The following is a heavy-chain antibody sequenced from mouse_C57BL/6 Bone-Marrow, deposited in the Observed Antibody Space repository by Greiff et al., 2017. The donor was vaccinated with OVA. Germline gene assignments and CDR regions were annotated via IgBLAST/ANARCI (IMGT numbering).Heavy chain of an antibody. D-gene: IGHD3-3*01. V-gene: IGHV5-4*01. CDR2: ISDGGSYT. Sequence: EVQLVESGGGLVKPGGSLKLSCAASGFTFSSYAMSWVRQTPEKRLAWVATISDGGSYTYYPDNVKGRFTISRDNAKNNLYLQMSHLKSEDTAMYYCAREGDGDYWGQGTTLTVSS. CDR1: GFTFSSYA. CDR3: AREGDGDY. J-gene: IGHJ2*01.